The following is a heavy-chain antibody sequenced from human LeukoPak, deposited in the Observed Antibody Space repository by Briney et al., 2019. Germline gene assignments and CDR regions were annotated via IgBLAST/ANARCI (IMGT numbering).Heavy chain of an antibody. V-gene: IGHV3-23*01. Sequence: GGSLRLSCAASRFTFRSYEMNWVRQAPGKGLEWVSAISGSGGSTYYADSVKGRFTISRDNSKNTLYLQMNSLRAEDTAVYYCARAKTAVNRSYYYYMDVWGKGTTVTVSS. J-gene: IGHJ6*03. CDR2: ISGSGGST. CDR1: RFTFRSYE. D-gene: IGHD4-11*01. CDR3: ARAKTAVNRSYYYYMDV.